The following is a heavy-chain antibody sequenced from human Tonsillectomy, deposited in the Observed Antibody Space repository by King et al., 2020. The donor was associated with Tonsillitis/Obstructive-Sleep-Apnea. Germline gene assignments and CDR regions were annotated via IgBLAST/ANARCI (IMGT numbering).Heavy chain of an antibody. CDR3: TTGYGDY. D-gene: IGHD5-12*01. Sequence: EVQLVESGGGLVQPGGSLKLSCAASGFTFSDSTMYGVRQASGKGLEWVGGIRSEANSYATVYAAAVKGRFTISRDDSKNTAYLQMNSLKTEDTAVYHCTTGYGDYWGQGTLVTVSS. CDR1: GFTFSDST. CDR2: IRSEANSYAT. V-gene: IGHV3-73*01. J-gene: IGHJ4*02.